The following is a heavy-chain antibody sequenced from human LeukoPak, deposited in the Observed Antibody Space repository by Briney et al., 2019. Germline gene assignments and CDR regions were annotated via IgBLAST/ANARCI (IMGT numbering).Heavy chain of an antibody. CDR1: GYPFTTWE. J-gene: IGHJ6*02. CDR2: VHPNSGNT. Sequence: ASVKVSCKTSGYPFTTWEINWVRQAAGQGLEWMGWVHPNSGNTAYAQKFQGRVTMTRDTSISTAYMELSSLRSEDTAVYYCARVATYYYGSGSYFSYYYGMDVWGQGTTVTVSS. D-gene: IGHD3-10*01. V-gene: IGHV1-8*01. CDR3: ARVATYYYGSGSYFSYYYGMDV.